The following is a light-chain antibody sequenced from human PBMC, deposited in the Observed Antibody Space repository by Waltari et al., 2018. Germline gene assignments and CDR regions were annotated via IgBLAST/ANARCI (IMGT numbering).Light chain of an antibody. CDR1: SSDIGRYNY. Sequence: QSALTQPASVSGSPGPSIPIHCTGSSSDIGRYNYVSRYQQHPGKAPKLLIYDVSNRPSGVSYRFSGSRSGNTASLTISGLQADDEADYFCSSWTGTSTLVLFGGGTRLTVL. CDR3: SSWTGTSTLVL. V-gene: IGLV2-14*03. J-gene: IGLJ2*01. CDR2: DVS.